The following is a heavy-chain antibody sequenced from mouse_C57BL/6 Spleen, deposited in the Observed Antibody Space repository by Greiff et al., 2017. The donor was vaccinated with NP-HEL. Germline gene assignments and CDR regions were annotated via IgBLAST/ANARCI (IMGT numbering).Heavy chain of an antibody. CDR3: TTRDSLILRSPMDC. V-gene: IGHV14-1*01. Sequence: VQLQQSGAELVRPGASVKLSCTASGFTFTDYYMHWVKQRPEQGLEWIGRIYPEDGDTDYAPKFQGKATMTAATSSNTAYLQLSRLTSEDTAAYYCTTRDSLILRSPMDCWGQGTSVTVSS. J-gene: IGHJ4*01. D-gene: IGHD1-1*01. CDR1: GFTFTDYY. CDR2: IYPEDGDT.